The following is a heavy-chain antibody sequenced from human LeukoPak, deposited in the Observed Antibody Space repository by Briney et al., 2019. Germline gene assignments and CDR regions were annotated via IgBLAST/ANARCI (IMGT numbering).Heavy chain of an antibody. Sequence: PWGSLRLSCAASGFTFSSYSMNWVRQAPGKGLEWVSYIRSSSSTIYYADSVKGRFTISTDNANNSLYLQMNSLRDEDTAVYYCARDWYHAIDYWGQGTLVTVSS. CDR2: IRSSSSTI. J-gene: IGHJ4*02. CDR3: ARDWYHAIDY. V-gene: IGHV3-48*02. CDR1: GFTFSSYS. D-gene: IGHD2-2*01.